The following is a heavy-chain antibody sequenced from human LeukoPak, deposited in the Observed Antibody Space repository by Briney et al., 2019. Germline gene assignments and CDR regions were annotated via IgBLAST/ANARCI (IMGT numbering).Heavy chain of an antibody. CDR2: IWYDGSNK. J-gene: IGHJ1*01. CDR1: GFTFSSYG. D-gene: IGHD6-13*01. CDR3: ARGDRLPSIAAAGRVLPEYFQH. V-gene: IGHV3-33*01. Sequence: GGSLRLSCAASGFTFSSYGMHWVRQAPGKGLEWVAVIWYDGSNKYYADSVKGRFTISRDNSKNTLYLQMNSLRAEDTAVYYCARGDRLPSIAAAGRVLPEYFQHWGQGTLVTVSS.